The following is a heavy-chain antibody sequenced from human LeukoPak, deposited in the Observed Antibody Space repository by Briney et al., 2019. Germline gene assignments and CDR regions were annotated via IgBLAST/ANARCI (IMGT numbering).Heavy chain of an antibody. CDR2: IKEDGSEK. J-gene: IGHJ4*02. D-gene: IGHD1-26*01. V-gene: IGHV3-7*01. Sequence: PGGSLRLSCAASGFTFSSYWMSWVRQAPGKGLEWVANIKEDGSEKYYVDSVKGRFTISRDNAKNSLYLQMNSLRAEDTAVYYCARDLGGSYPSGDYWGQGTLVTVSS. CDR1: GFTFSSYW. CDR3: ARDLGGSYPSGDY.